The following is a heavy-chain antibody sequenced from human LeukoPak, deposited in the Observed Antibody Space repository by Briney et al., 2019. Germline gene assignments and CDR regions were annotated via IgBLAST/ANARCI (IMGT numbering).Heavy chain of an antibody. Sequence: GGSLRLSCAASGFTFSSYWMSWVRQAPGKGLEWVANIKQDGSEKYYVDSVKGRFTISRDNAKNSLYLQMNSLRAEDTAVYYCARGSKSGSSSWYVLGPYFDYWGQGTLVTVSS. J-gene: IGHJ4*02. CDR2: IKQDGSEK. D-gene: IGHD6-13*01. V-gene: IGHV3-7*01. CDR1: GFTFSSYW. CDR3: ARGSKSGSSSWYVLGPYFDY.